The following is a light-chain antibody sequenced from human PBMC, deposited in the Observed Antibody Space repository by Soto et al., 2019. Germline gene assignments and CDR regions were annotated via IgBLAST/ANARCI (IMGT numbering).Light chain of an antibody. J-gene: IGLJ3*02. CDR3: AASHDSRNRWV. Sequence: QPVLTQPPSMSGTPGQRVTISCSGSSSNIGSNTVNLYQQLPGTAPKLLIYSSDKRPSGVPDRVSGSKSGTSASLAISGLQPEDEADYYCAASHDSRNRWVFGGGTKLTVL. V-gene: IGLV1-44*01. CDR1: SSNIGSNT. CDR2: SSD.